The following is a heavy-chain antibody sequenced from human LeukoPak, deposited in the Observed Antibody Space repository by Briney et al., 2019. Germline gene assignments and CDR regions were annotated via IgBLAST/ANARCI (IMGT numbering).Heavy chain of an antibody. CDR3: ARDRSRGSGSSNYYYYYMDV. Sequence: PSETLSLTCTVSGGPISSYYWSWIRQPPGKGLEWIGYIYYSGSTNYNPSLKSRVTISVDTSKNQFSLKLSSVTAADTAVYYCARDRSRGSGSSNYYYYYMDVWGKGTTVTVSS. D-gene: IGHD3-10*01. J-gene: IGHJ6*03. CDR2: IYYSGST. CDR1: GGPISSYY. V-gene: IGHV4-59*01.